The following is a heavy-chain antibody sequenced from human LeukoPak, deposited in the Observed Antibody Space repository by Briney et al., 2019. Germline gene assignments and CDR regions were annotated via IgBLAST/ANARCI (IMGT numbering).Heavy chain of an antibody. Sequence: GASRKLSCKASVYTFTGYYMHWVRQARGQGLEWRGWINPNSGGTNDAQKFQGRVTMTRNTSISTAYMELSSLRSDDTAVYSCARGPQFRGSSWSIGYWGQGTLVTVSS. CDR3: ARGPQFRGSSWSIGY. CDR1: VYTFTGYY. CDR2: INPNSGGT. V-gene: IGHV1-2*02. J-gene: IGHJ4*02. D-gene: IGHD6-13*01.